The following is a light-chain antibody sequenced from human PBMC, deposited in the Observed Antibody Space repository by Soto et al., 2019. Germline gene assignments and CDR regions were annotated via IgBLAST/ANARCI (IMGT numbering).Light chain of an antibody. CDR2: AS. Sequence: EIVLTQSPGTLSLSPGERATLSCRASESVSDSYLAWYQQKPGQAPRLLNYASSRATGIPDRFSGSGSGTDFTLSISRLEPEDFAVYYCQHYGTSALFGPGTKVEIK. CDR3: QHYGTSAL. J-gene: IGKJ3*01. CDR1: ESVSDSY. V-gene: IGKV3-20*01.